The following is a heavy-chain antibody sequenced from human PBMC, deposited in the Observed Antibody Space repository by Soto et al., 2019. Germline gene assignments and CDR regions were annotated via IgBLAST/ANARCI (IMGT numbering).Heavy chain of an antibody. CDR1: SGSISSSNW. D-gene: IGHD2-21*01. CDR3: ARDSCGGDCYNWYFDL. V-gene: IGHV4-4*02. J-gene: IGHJ2*01. Sequence: QVQLQESGPGLVKPSGTLSLTCAVSSGSISSSNWWSWVRQPPGKGLEWIGEIYHSGSTNYNPSLKSRVTISVDKTKNQFSQKQSSVTAADTAVYYCARDSCGGDCYNWYFDLWGRGTLVTVSS. CDR2: IYHSGST.